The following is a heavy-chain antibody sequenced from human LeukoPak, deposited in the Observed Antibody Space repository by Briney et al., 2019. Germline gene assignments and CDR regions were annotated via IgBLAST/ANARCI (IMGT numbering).Heavy chain of an antibody. CDR1: GGTFSSYA. CDR3: ARDTVNYYDSSGYRFDY. V-gene: IGHV1-8*02. CDR2: MNPNSGNT. D-gene: IGHD3-22*01. J-gene: IGHJ4*02. Sequence: ASVKVSCKASGGTFSSYAISWVRQAPGQGLEWMGWMNPNSGNTGYAQKFQGRVTMTRNTSISTAYMELSSLRSEDTAVYYCARDTVNYYDSSGYRFDYWGQGTLVTVSS.